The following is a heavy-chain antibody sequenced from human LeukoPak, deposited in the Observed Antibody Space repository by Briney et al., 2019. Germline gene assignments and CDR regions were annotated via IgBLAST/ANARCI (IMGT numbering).Heavy chain of an antibody. D-gene: IGHD5-24*01. J-gene: IGHJ5*02. V-gene: IGHV3-21*01. Sequence: GGSLRLSCAASGFTFSSYTMSWVRQAPGKGLEWVSSISSSSGYIYYADSMKGRFTISRDNAKNSLYLQMNGLRAEDTAVYYCARAEREGRFDPWGQGTLVTVSS. CDR3: ARAEREGRFDP. CDR1: GFTFSSYT. CDR2: ISSSSGYI.